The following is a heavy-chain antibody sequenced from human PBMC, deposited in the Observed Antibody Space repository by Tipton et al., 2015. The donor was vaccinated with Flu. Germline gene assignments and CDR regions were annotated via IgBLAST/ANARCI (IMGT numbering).Heavy chain of an antibody. CDR2: IKQDGSEK. J-gene: IGHJ4*02. Sequence: SLRLSCAASGFTVSSNYMSWVRQAPGKGLEWVANIKQDGSEKYYVDSVKGRFTISRDNAKNSLYLQMNSLRAEDTAVYYCARESMVRGVISLDYWGQGTLVTVSS. CDR3: ARESMVRGVISLDY. V-gene: IGHV3-7*01. CDR1: GFTVSSNY. D-gene: IGHD3-10*01.